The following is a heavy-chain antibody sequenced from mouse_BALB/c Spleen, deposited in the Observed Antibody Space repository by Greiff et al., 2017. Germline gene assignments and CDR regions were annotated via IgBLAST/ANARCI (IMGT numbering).Heavy chain of an antibody. CDR2: INPSSGYT. CDR3: AYYYYGSSRSLYYYAMDY. Sequence: QVQLKQSGAELARPGASVKMSCKASGYTFTSYTMHWVKQRPGQGLEWIGYINPSSGYTNYNQKFKDKATLTADKSSSTAYMQLSSLTSEDSAVYYCAYYYYGSSRSLYYYAMDYWGQGTSVTVSS. CDR1: GYTFTSYT. J-gene: IGHJ4*01. D-gene: IGHD1-1*01. V-gene: IGHV1-4*01.